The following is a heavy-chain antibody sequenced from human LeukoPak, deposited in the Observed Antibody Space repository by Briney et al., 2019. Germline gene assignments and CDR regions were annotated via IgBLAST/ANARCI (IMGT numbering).Heavy chain of an antibody. J-gene: IGHJ4*02. Sequence: GESLKISCKGSGYNFTNYWIGWVRQMPGKGLEWMGIIYPSDSDTRYSPSFQGQVTISADKSISTAYLQWSSLKASDTAMYYCATEGAWSQFYFDYWGQGTLVAVSS. V-gene: IGHV5-51*01. CDR2: IYPSDSDT. CDR3: ATEGAWSQFYFDY. D-gene: IGHD2-8*01. CDR1: GYNFTNYW.